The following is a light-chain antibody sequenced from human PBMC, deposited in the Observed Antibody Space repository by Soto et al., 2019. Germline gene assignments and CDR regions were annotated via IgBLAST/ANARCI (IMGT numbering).Light chain of an antibody. CDR3: EEYAAPPIS. CDR2: GAS. J-gene: IGKJ5*01. Sequence: IVLTQYPGTLSLSPGERATLSCRGSQSVSSTYFAWYQQKPGQAPRLVIYGASSRAARIPDSLSGRGYGTDFTLTISRLEPEDFAVYKSEEYAAPPISFGQGTRLE. CDR1: QSVSSTY. V-gene: IGKV3-20*01.